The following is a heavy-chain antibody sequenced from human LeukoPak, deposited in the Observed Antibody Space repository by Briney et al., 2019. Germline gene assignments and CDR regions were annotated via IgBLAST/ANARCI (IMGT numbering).Heavy chain of an antibody. Sequence: ASETLSLTCTVSGDSISSSSSYWGWIRQPPGKGLEWIGSIYYSGSTYYNTSLKSRVTISVDTSKNQFSLILNSVTAADTAVYFCAREIRPGNYYYYMDVWGKGTTVTISS. CDR3: AREIRPGNYYYYMDV. CDR2: IYYSGST. V-gene: IGHV4-39*02. J-gene: IGHJ6*03. CDR1: GDSISSSSSY. D-gene: IGHD1-14*01.